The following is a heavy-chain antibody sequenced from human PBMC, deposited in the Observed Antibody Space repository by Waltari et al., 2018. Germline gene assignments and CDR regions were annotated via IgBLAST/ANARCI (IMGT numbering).Heavy chain of an antibody. Sequence: EVQLVESGGGLVHPGGSLRLSCAASGFTVSSNHRGWVRQAPGEGLGWVSLMYDAGSTYYPDSVRGRFTISRDNSKNTVHLQMNSLRVEDTAIYYCARARDEETAMVYFDRWGQGTLVSVSS. D-gene: IGHD5-18*01. V-gene: IGHV3-66*02. CDR1: GFTVSSNH. CDR3: ARARDEETAMVYFDR. CDR2: MYDAGST. J-gene: IGHJ4*02.